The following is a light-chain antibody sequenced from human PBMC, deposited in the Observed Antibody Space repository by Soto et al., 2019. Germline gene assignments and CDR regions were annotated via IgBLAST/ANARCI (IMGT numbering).Light chain of an antibody. V-gene: IGKV3-20*01. J-gene: IGKJ2*01. CDR1: QSVNGDS. Sequence: VVVTQSPGTLSSSPGGRATLSCRADQSVNGDSLAWYRHKPGQAPRLLIYAAARRASGIPDRFTGGGSGSDFTLTIDRLEPEDFVLYYCQQYGSSSVTVGRWPKREI. CDR3: QQYGSSSVT. CDR2: AAA.